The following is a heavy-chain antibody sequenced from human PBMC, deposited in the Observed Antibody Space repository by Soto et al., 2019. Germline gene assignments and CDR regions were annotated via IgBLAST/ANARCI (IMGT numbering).Heavy chain of an antibody. J-gene: IGHJ4*02. V-gene: IGHV4-38-2*01. CDR3: GRVIPVSGPDY. Sequence: PSETLSLTCAVPGYSISSGYYWGCIRKPAGKGLEWIGSIYHSVSTYYNPSLKSRVTISVDTSKNQFSLNVSSVTAPDTAVYYCGRVIPVSGPDYWGQGTLVTVSS. D-gene: IGHD3-16*02. CDR2: IYHSVST. CDR1: GYSISSGYY.